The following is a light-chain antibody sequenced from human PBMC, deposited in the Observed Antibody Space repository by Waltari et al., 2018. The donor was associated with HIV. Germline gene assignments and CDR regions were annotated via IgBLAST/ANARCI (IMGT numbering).Light chain of an antibody. CDR3: QQYYSTPLT. CDR1: KSVFYSSTNNKS. V-gene: IGKV4-1*01. CDR2: WAS. J-gene: IGKJ4*01. Sequence: DIVMTQSTESLAMSLGERATINCKSSKSVFYSSTNNKSLAWYQPKPGQPPKLLIYWASTRASVVPNRFSGSGSGTDFTLSIISLQAEDVAVYYCQQYYSTPLTFGGGTKVEIK.